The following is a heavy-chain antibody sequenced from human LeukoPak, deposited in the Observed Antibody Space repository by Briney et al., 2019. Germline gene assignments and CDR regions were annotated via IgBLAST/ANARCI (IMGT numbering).Heavy chain of an antibody. J-gene: IGHJ4*02. CDR3: ARERSSGWYGGGFDY. Sequence: GGSLRLSCAASGFTFSSYAMHWARQAPGKGLEWVAVISYDGSNKYYAGSVKGRFTISRDNSKNTLYLQMNSLRAEDTAVYYCARERSSGWYGGGFDYWGQGTLVTVSS. CDR2: ISYDGSNK. CDR1: GFTFSSYA. D-gene: IGHD6-19*01. V-gene: IGHV3-30-3*01.